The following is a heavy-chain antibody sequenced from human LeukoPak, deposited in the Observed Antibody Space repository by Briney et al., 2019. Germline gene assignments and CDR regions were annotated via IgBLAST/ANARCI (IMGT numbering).Heavy chain of an antibody. CDR3: ARSHRSMEPLVVNDAFDI. V-gene: IGHV4-59*01. Sequence: PSETLSLTCIVSSDSISGYYWNWIRQPPWRGLEWIGYIYSSGTTYYNPSLRSRVSMSVDTSKNHFSLKLSSVTAADTAVYYCARSHRSMEPLVVNDAFDIWGQGTMVTVSS. J-gene: IGHJ3*02. CDR2: IYSSGTT. CDR1: SDSISGYY. D-gene: IGHD3-22*01.